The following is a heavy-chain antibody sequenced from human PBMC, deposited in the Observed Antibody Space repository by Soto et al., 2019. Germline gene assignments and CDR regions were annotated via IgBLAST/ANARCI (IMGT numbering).Heavy chain of an antibody. J-gene: IGHJ4*02. CDR3: AKGATLVRGPFDH. D-gene: IGHD3-10*01. Sequence: EVQLVESGGILIQPGGSLRLSCGASGFTFTDYGMSWVRQAPGRGLEWVSVISGSGGSRYYADSVEGRFTISRDNSKNTLFLQMHSLRAEDAAVYYCAKGATLVRGPFDHWGQGTLVTVSS. CDR1: GFTFTDYG. V-gene: IGHV3-23*04. CDR2: ISGSGGSR.